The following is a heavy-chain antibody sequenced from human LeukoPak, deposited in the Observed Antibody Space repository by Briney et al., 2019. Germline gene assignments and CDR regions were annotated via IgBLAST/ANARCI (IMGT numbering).Heavy chain of an antibody. J-gene: IGHJ4*02. Sequence: GGSLRLSCAASGFTFSSYAMSWVRQAPGKGLELVSAISGSGGSTYYAVSVKGRFTISRDNSKNTLYLQMNSLRAEDTAVYYCAKEHVGNTGYSSGWYDYWGQGTLVTVSS. CDR2: ISGSGGST. V-gene: IGHV3-23*01. CDR3: AKEHVGNTGYSSGWYDY. D-gene: IGHD6-19*01. CDR1: GFTFSSYA.